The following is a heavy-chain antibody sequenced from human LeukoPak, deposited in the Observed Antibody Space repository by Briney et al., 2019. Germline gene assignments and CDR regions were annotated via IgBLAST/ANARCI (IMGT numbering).Heavy chain of an antibody. CDR3: ARDFYYDSYYYYMDV. J-gene: IGHJ6*03. CDR2: IIPIFGTA. V-gene: IGHV1-69*05. D-gene: IGHD3-22*01. Sequence: GASVKVSCKASGGTFSSYAISWVRQAPGQGLEWMGGIIPIFGTANYAQKFQGRVTITTDESTSTAYMELSSLRSDDTAVYYCARDFYYDSYYYYMDVWGKGTTVTVSS. CDR1: GGTFSSYA.